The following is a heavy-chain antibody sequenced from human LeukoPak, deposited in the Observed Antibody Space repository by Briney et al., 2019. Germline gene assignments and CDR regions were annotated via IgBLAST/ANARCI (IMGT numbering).Heavy chain of an antibody. CDR3: ARCPITMVRGVDYYYYGMDV. Sequence: GASVKVSCKASGYTFTSYGISWVRQAPGQGLEWMGWISAYNGNTNYAQKLQGRVTMTTDTSTSTAYMELRSLRSDDTAVYYCARCPITMVRGVDYYYYGMDVWGQGTTVTVSS. D-gene: IGHD3-10*01. CDR2: ISAYNGNT. J-gene: IGHJ6*02. CDR1: GYTFTSYG. V-gene: IGHV1-18*01.